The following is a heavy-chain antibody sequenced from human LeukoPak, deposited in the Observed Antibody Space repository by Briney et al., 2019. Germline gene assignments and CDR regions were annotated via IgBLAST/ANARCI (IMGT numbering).Heavy chain of an antibody. Sequence: GGSLRLSCAASGFTFSSYSMNWVRQAPGKGLEWVSSITISSSHIYYADSVKGRFTISRDNAKNSLYLQMNSLRAEDTAVYYCARDKVGYCSSTSCGGYDYWGQGTLVTVSS. CDR2: ITISSSHI. CDR3: ARDKVGYCSSTSCGGYDY. D-gene: IGHD2-2*01. J-gene: IGHJ4*02. V-gene: IGHV3-21*01. CDR1: GFTFSSYS.